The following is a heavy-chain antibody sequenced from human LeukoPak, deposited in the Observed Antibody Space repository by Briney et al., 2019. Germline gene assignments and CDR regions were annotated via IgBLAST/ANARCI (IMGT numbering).Heavy chain of an antibody. Sequence: GGSLRLSCAASGFTFSSYAMSWVRQAPGKGLEWVSAISGSGGSTYYADSVKGRFTISRDNSKNTLYLQMNSLRAEDTAVYYCAKDPPSITIFGVVTNYFDYWGQGTLVTASS. J-gene: IGHJ4*02. CDR1: GFTFSSYA. D-gene: IGHD3-3*01. CDR3: AKDPPSITIFGVVTNYFDY. V-gene: IGHV3-23*01. CDR2: ISGSGGST.